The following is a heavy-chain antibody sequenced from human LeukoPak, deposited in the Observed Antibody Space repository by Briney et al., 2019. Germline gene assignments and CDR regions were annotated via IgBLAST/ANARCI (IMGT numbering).Heavy chain of an antibody. Sequence: QPGGSLRLSCAASGFTFSSYWMSWVRQAPGKGLEWVANIKQDGSEKYYVDSVKGRFTISRDNAKNSLNLQTNSLRAEDTAVYYCAKISSSWYISDYWGQGTLVTVSS. CDR3: AKISSSWYISDY. V-gene: IGHV3-7*01. D-gene: IGHD6-13*01. CDR1: GFTFSSYW. CDR2: IKQDGSEK. J-gene: IGHJ4*02.